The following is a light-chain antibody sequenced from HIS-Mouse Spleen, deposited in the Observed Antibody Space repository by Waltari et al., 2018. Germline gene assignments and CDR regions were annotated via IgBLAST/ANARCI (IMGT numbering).Light chain of an antibody. Sequence: QSALTQPASVSGSPGQSITISCTGTSSDVGSYNLVSWYQQHPGKAPKLMIYEGSKRPSGVSNRFSGSTSGNTASLTSSGLQAEDEADYYCCSYAGSSPYVVFGGGTKLTVL. CDR1: SSDVGSYNL. V-gene: IGLV2-23*01. CDR2: EGS. CDR3: CSYAGSSPYVV. J-gene: IGLJ2*01.